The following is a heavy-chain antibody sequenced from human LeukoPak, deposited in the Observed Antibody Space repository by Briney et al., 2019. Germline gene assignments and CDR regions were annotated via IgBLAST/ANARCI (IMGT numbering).Heavy chain of an antibody. CDR3: ARRHSSSWYGIYAFDI. CDR2: INPNSGGT. CDR1: GYTFTGYY. Sequence: GASVKVSCKASGYTFTGYYMHWVRQAPGQGLEWMGWINPNSGGTNYAQKFQGRVTMTRDTSISTAYMELSRLRSDDTAVYYCARRHSSSWYGIYAFDIWGQGTMVTVSS. V-gene: IGHV1-2*02. D-gene: IGHD6-13*01. J-gene: IGHJ3*02.